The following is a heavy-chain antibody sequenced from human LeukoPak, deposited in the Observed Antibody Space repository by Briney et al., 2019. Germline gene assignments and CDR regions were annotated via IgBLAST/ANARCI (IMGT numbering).Heavy chain of an antibody. Sequence: SVKVSCKASGGTLSSTTINWVRQAPGQGLEWMGGITPIFRTPNYAQKFQGRVTITAVESMSTAYMELSSLRSEDTAVYYCARGWLAETTVVTPYNYWGQGTLVTVSS. V-gene: IGHV1-69*13. D-gene: IGHD2-21*02. J-gene: IGHJ4*02. CDR1: GGTLSSTT. CDR3: ARGWLAETTVVTPYNY. CDR2: ITPIFRTP.